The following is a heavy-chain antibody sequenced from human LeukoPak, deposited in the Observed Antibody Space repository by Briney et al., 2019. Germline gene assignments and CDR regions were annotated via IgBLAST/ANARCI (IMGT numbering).Heavy chain of an antibody. CDR2: IYYSGST. Sequence: SETLSLTCTVSGSSISSYYWSWIRQPPGKGLEWIGYIYYSGSTNYNPSLKSRVTISVDTSKNQFSLKLSSVTAADTAVYYCARSIAAAGDDAFDIWGQGTMVTVSS. D-gene: IGHD6-13*01. CDR1: GSSISSYY. J-gene: IGHJ3*02. CDR3: ARSIAAAGDDAFDI. V-gene: IGHV4-59*01.